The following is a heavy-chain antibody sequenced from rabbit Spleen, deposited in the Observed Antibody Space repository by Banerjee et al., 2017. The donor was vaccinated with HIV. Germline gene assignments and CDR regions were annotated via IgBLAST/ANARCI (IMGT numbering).Heavy chain of an antibody. CDR2: IYAGSSGST. V-gene: IGHV1S45*01. Sequence: QEQLVESGGGLVQPEGSLTLTCTVSGFSFSSGYDMCWVRQAPGKGLEWIGCIYAGSSGSTYYASWAKGRFTVSKSSPTTVTLQMTSLTAADTATYFCARSISLASLVRLDLWGQGTLVTVS. CDR3: ARSISLASLVRLDL. D-gene: IGHD3-1*01. J-gene: IGHJ3*01. CDR1: GFSFSSGYD.